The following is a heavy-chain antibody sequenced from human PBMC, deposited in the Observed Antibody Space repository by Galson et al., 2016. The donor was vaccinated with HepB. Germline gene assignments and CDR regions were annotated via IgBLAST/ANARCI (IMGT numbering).Heavy chain of an antibody. CDR2: ISPGDSDT. V-gene: IGHV5-51*01. J-gene: IGHJ4*02. CDR1: GSSFSSYW. CDR3: ARRPPVTGRSGHYFDS. D-gene: IGHD4-11*01. Sequence: QSGAEVKKPGESLKISCKGSGSSFSSYWIGWVRQMPGKGLEWMGIISPGDSDTRYSPSFQGQVTIPVDKAINTAYMQWSSLKASDSGIYYCARRPPVTGRSGHYFDSWGQGTLVTVAS.